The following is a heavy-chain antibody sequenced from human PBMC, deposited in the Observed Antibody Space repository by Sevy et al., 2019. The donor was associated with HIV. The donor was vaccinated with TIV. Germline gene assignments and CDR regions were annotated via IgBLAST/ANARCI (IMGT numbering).Heavy chain of an antibody. CDR2: ISYDGNIQ. D-gene: IGHD5-18*01. J-gene: IGHJ4*02. CDR3: AKDHGGYNYAPGY. Sequence: GGSLRLSCAASGLTFSTYGMHWVLQAPGKGLEWVAVISYDGNIQYYADSVKGRFTVSRDNSKNTLYLQMNSLRAEDSAVYYCAKDHGGYNYAPGYWGQGTLVTVSS. V-gene: IGHV3-30*18. CDR1: GLTFSTYG.